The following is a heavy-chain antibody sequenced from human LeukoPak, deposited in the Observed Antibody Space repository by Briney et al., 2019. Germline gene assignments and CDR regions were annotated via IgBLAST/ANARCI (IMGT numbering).Heavy chain of an antibody. Sequence: PGGSLRLSCAASGFTFSSYWMHWVRQAPGKGLVWVSRINTDGSSTSYADSVKGRFTISRDNAKNTLYLQMNSLRAEDTAVYYCARDVGGRFFGVVNWGQGTLVIVSS. V-gene: IGHV3-74*01. J-gene: IGHJ4*02. CDR3: ARDVGGRFFGVVN. CDR1: GFTFSSYW. CDR2: INTDGSST. D-gene: IGHD3-3*01.